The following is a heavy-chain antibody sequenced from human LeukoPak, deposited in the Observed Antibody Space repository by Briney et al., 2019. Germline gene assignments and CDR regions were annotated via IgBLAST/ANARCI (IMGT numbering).Heavy chain of an antibody. Sequence: ASVKVSCKASGYTFTGYYMHWVRPAPGQGLEWMGWINPNSGGTNYAQKFQGRVTMTRDTSISTAYMELSRLRSDDTAVYYCALSSSWYVNGLDYWGQGTLVTVSS. D-gene: IGHD6-13*01. V-gene: IGHV1-2*02. CDR1: GYTFTGYY. CDR3: ALSSSWYVNGLDY. CDR2: INPNSGGT. J-gene: IGHJ4*02.